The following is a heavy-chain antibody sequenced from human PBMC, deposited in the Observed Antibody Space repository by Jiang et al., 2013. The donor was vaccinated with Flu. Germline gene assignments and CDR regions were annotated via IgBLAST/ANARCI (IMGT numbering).Heavy chain of an antibody. J-gene: IGHJ4*02. CDR2: IYYSGST. CDR3: ARQFEQWLVPN. Sequence: GPGLVKPSETLSLTCTVSGGSISSSSYYWGWIRQPPGKGLEWIGSIYYSGSTYYNPSLKSRVTISVDTSKNQFSLKLSSVTAADTAVYYCARQFEQWLVPNWGQGTLVHRL. CDR1: GGSISSSSYY. D-gene: IGHD6-19*01. V-gene: IGHV4-39*01.